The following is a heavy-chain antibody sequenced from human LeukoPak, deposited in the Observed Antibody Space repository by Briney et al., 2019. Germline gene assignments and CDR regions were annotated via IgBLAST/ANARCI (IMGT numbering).Heavy chain of an antibody. CDR3: ATGFSHAAVTKHLDLDY. D-gene: IGHD6-13*01. V-gene: IGHV1-24*01. J-gene: IGHJ4*02. CDR2: FDPEDGET. Sequence: ASVKVSCKVSGYTLTELSMHWVRQAPGKGLEWMGGFDPEDGETIYAQKFQGRVTMTEDTSTDTAYMELSSLRSEDTAVYYCATGFSHAAVTKHLDLDYWGQGTLVTVSS. CDR1: GYTLTELS.